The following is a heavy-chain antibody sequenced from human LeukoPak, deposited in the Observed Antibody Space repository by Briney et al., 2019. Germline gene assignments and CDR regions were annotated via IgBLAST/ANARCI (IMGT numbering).Heavy chain of an antibody. CDR1: GGSISSYY. J-gene: IGHJ3*02. CDR2: IYTSGST. Sequence: PSETLSLTCTVSGGSISSYYWSWIRQPAGKGLEWIGRIYTSGSTNYNPSLKSRVTMSVDTSKNQFSLKLSSVTAADTAMYYCARPQVPSDYDPTIDAFDIWGQGTMVTVSS. D-gene: IGHD3-22*01. V-gene: IGHV4-4*07. CDR3: ARPQVPSDYDPTIDAFDI.